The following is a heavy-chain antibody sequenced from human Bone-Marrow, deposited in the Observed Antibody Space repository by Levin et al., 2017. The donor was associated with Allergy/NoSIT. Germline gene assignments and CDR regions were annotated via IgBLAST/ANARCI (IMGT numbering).Heavy chain of an antibody. Sequence: SQTLSLTCAVSGDSVSSNTAAWNWIRQSPSRGLEWLGRTYYRSKWYTDYADSVRGRFAFNPDTSKNQFSLQLDSVTPEDTAVYYCARVAGSFATRHYFESWGQGTLVSGS. V-gene: IGHV6-1*01. CDR2: TYYRSKWYT. CDR1: GDSVSSNTAA. D-gene: IGHD1-1*01. CDR3: ARVAGSFATRHYFES. J-gene: IGHJ4*02.